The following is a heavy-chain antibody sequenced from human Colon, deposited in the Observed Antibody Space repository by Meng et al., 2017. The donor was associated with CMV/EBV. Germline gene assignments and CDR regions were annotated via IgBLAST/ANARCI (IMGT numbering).Heavy chain of an antibody. J-gene: IGHJ4*02. Sequence: GESLKISCVASGLTFSDAWMTWVRQAPGKGLEWVAYIKQDGSEKDYVESVKGRFTISRDNGKKSLYLQMNNLRVEDTAVYYCARQERWFGELPAQWGQGTLVTVSS. CDR2: IKQDGSEK. CDR3: ARQERWFGELPAQ. V-gene: IGHV3-7*01. CDR1: GLTFSDAW. D-gene: IGHD3-10*01.